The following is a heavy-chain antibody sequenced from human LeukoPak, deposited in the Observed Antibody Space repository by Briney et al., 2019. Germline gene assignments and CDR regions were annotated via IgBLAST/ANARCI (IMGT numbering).Heavy chain of an antibody. V-gene: IGHV4/OR15-8*01. Sequence: PSETLSLTCGVSGGSISSGIRWSWVRQPPGKGLEWIGEIHHEGSTKYGPSLKSRVTISVDKSKNQFSLKLNSVTAADTAVYYCTAQGGWYIDYWGQGTLVTVSS. J-gene: IGHJ4*02. CDR2: IHHEGST. CDR1: GGSISSGIR. D-gene: IGHD6-19*01. CDR3: TAQGGWYIDY.